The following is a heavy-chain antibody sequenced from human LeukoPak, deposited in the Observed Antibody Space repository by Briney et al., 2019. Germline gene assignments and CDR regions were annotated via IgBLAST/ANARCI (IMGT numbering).Heavy chain of an antibody. CDR3: ARERSYCSGATCSLDL. D-gene: IGHD2-15*01. Sequence: GSLRLSCSASGFRPRIYDMVWVRQAPGKGLEWIASTGLSSSYIGYADSVKGRFTISRDNSENSVYLQMNSLRAEDTAVYFCARERSYCSGATCSLDLWGQGTLVTVSS. V-gene: IGHV3-21*01. J-gene: IGHJ5*02. CDR2: TGLSSSYI. CDR1: GFRPRIYD.